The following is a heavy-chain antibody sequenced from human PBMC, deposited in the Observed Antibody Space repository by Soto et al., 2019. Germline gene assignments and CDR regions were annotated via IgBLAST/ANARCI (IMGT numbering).Heavy chain of an antibody. CDR2: IYYSGNT. Sequence: WETLSLTCTVAGGYLDDYYWSWIRQPPGKGQEWIGSIYYSGNTYYNPFFRSRVTLSVDTSRNQFSLRLSSPTAADTALYYCARTHFYNNNWYFSYWGQGALVTVSS. V-gene: IGHV4-59*08. J-gene: IGHJ4*02. CDR1: GGYLDDYY. CDR3: ARTHFYNNNWYFSY. D-gene: IGHD6-13*01.